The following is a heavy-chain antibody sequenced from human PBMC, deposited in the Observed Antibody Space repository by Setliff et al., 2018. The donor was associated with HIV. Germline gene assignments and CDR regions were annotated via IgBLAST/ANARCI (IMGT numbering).Heavy chain of an antibody. V-gene: IGHV1-8*02. J-gene: IGHJ4*02. D-gene: IGHD2-21*01. CDR3: ARGLLSGGYWVDQ. Sequence: ASVKVSCKASVYTFTNYNINWVRQATGQGLEWMGWMNPHSGNTGYAQKFQGRVTMTRNTSITTAYMELSSLRSEDTAVYYCARGLLSGGYWVDQWGQGTLVTVPS. CDR2: MNPHSGNT. CDR1: VYTFTNYN.